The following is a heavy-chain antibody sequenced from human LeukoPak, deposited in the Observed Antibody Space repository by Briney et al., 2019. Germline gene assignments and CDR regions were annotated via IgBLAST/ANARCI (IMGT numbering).Heavy chain of an antibody. V-gene: IGHV1-69*06. CDR1: GASFSSYA. CDR2: IIPIFGTP. Sequence: SLKVSCKASGASFSSYAISWVRQAPGQGLKWMGRIIPIFGTPNYAQRFQGRVTITADIVSSTAYMEVNNLTSEDTAVYFCAKQGALRQDYYMDVWGNGTTVTVSS. CDR3: AKQGALRQDYYMDV. J-gene: IGHJ6*03.